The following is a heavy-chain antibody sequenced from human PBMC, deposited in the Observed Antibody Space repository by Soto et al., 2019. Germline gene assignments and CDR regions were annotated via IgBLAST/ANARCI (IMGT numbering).Heavy chain of an antibody. CDR1: GYTFTSYG. Sequence: ASVKVSCKASGYTFTSYGIHWVRQAPGQRLEWMGWRNAASGDTKYSPKFQGRVTITRDTSANTAYMELSSLRTEDTAVYYCVRRHVSATGIDWFDPWGQGTLVTVSS. D-gene: IGHD6-13*01. V-gene: IGHV1-3*01. CDR3: VRRHVSATGIDWFDP. J-gene: IGHJ5*02. CDR2: RNAASGDT.